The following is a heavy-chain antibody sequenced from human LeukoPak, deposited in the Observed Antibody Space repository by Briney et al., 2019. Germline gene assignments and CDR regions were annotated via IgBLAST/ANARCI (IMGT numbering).Heavy chain of an antibody. J-gene: IGHJ4*02. Sequence: PGGSLRLSCAASGFTFSSFHINWVRQAPGKGLEWLSYISRDSTTIYYADSVKGRFTISRDNAKNSLYLQMNSLRAEDTAVYHCATDYYDSSDYYTGSYWGQGTLVTVSS. V-gene: IGHV3-48*01. CDR3: ATDYYDSSDYYTGSY. CDR1: GFTFSSFH. D-gene: IGHD3-22*01. CDR2: ISRDSTTI.